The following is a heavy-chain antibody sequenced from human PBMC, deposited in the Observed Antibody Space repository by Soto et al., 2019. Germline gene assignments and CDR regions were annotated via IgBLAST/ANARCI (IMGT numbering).Heavy chain of an antibody. D-gene: IGHD2-21*01. J-gene: IGHJ4*02. CDR2: ISGSGGST. CDR3: AKGSYFYFDY. Sequence: PGVSLRLSCAASGFTFSSYAMSWVRQAPGKRLEWVSAISGSGGSTYYAESVKGRFTISRDNSKTTLYLQMNSLRAEDMAVYYCAKGSYFYFDYWGQGTLVTVSS. V-gene: IGHV3-23*01. CDR1: GFTFSSYA.